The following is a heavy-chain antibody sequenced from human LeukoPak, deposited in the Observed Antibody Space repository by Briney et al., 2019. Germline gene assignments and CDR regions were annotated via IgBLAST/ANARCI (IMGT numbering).Heavy chain of an antibody. Sequence: ASVTVSCTASGYTFTSYGISWVRQAPGQGLEWMGWISAYNGNTNYAQKLQGRVTMTTDTSTSKAYMELRSLRSDDTAVYYCARGTHYDILTGYPSWFDPWGQGTLVTVSS. CDR1: GYTFTSYG. CDR3: ARGTHYDILTGYPSWFDP. V-gene: IGHV1-18*01. CDR2: ISAYNGNT. J-gene: IGHJ5*02. D-gene: IGHD3-9*01.